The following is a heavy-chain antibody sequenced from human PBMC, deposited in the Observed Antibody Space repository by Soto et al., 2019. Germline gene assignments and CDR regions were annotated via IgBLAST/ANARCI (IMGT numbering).Heavy chain of an antibody. V-gene: IGHV3-48*02. CDR3: ARDRGFGIDYYYYYGMDV. CDR2: ISSSSTI. CDR1: GFTFSSYS. D-gene: IGHD3-16*01. Sequence: EVQLVESGGGLVQPGGSLRLSCAASGFTFSSYSMNWVRQAPGKGLEWVSYISSSSTIYYADSVKGRFTISRDNAKNSLYLQMNSLRDEDTAVYYCARDRGFGIDYYYYYGMDVWGQGTTVTVSS. J-gene: IGHJ6*02.